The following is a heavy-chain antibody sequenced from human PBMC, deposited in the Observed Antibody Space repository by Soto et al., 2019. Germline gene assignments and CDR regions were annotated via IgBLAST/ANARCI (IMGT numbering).Heavy chain of an antibody. V-gene: IGHV3-21*02. CDR1: FSMYS. CDR2: ISSGSDFI. Sequence: EVQVVESGGGLVKPGGSLSLSCNFSFSMYSMVWVRQAPGKGLGWVASISSGSDFIKYADSVKGRFTISRDNTKNSVSLQMSSLRVEDTAMYYCTRDQGGSYDSWFDPWGRGTLVTVSS. J-gene: IGHJ5*02. D-gene: IGHD1-26*01. CDR3: TRDQGGSYDSWFDP.